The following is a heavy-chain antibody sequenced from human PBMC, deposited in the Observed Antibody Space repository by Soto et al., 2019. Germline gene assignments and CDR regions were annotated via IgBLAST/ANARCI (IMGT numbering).Heavy chain of an antibody. CDR1: GFTIDDYG. Sequence: LRLSCATSGFTIDDYGMSWVRQVPGKGLEWVSGTYWKGGNTHYADSVKGRFTISRDNAKKSLYLQLDSLRAEDTALYYCVRSGDYRSGSYWYFFDYWGQGTQVTVSS. D-gene: IGHD3-10*01. V-gene: IGHV3-20*04. J-gene: IGHJ4*02. CDR2: TYWKGGNT. CDR3: VRSGDYRSGSYWYFFDY.